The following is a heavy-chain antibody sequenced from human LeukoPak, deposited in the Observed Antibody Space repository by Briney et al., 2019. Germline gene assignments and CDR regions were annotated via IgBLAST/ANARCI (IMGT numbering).Heavy chain of an antibody. CDR3: ARDINWVGGY. Sequence: GGSLRLSCAASVFTFSRYEMNWVREAPGKGLEWVSYISSSDNTIYYADSVKGRFTISRDNAKNSLYLQMNSLRAEDTAVYYCARDINWVGGYWGQGTLVTVSS. V-gene: IGHV3-48*03. CDR1: VFTFSRYE. CDR2: ISSSDNTI. D-gene: IGHD7-27*01. J-gene: IGHJ4*02.